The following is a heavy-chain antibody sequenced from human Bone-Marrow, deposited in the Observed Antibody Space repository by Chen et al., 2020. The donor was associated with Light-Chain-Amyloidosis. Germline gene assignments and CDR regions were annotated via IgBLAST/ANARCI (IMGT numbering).Heavy chain of an antibody. CDR2: IYPDDSDA. D-gene: IGHD5-12*01. J-gene: IGHJ4*02. Sequence: EVQPAQSGPEAKKPGESLTISCKVSGHTFPNYWIGWVRQMPGEGLEWMGVIYPDDSDARYSPSFEGQVTISADKSITTAYLQWRSLKASDTAMYYCARRRDGYNFDYWGQGTLVTVSS. CDR1: GHTFPNYW. CDR3: ARRRDGYNFDY. V-gene: IGHV5-51*01.